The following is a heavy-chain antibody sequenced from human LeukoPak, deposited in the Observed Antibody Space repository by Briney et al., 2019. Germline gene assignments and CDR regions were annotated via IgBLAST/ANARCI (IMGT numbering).Heavy chain of an antibody. V-gene: IGHV4-38-2*02. CDR1: GFSISSGYY. CDR2: INHSGST. CDR3: ARASGYYYYGMDV. J-gene: IGHJ6*02. Sequence: SETLSLTCTVSGFSISSGYYWGWIRQPPGKGLEWIGEINHSGSTNYNPSLKSRVTISVDTSKNQFSLKLSSVTAADTAVYYCARASGYYYYGMDVWGQGTTVTVSS.